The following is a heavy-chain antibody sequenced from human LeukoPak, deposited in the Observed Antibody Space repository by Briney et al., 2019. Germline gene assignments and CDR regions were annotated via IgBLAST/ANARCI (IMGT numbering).Heavy chain of an antibody. CDR1: EFTFSTYG. J-gene: IGHJ5*02. D-gene: IGHD3-16*01. Sequence: PGGSLRLSCAASEFTFSTYGMHWVGQAPGKGLDCVANITPDATDNYYVDSVKGRFPISRDTAKNSLYLQMISLRAEDTAVYYCARGLRLGDAWGQGTLVTVSS. CDR2: ITPDATDN. V-gene: IGHV3-7*05. CDR3: ARGLRLGDA.